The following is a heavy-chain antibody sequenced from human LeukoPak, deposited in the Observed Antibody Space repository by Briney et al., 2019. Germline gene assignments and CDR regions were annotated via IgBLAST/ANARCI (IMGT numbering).Heavy chain of an antibody. V-gene: IGHV1-69*04. J-gene: IGHJ3*02. CDR1: GGTFSSYA. CDR3: ARYLISAVAGTKPDAFDI. Sequence: SVTVSCKASGGTFSSYAISWVRQAPGQGLEWMGRIIPTLGIANYAQKFQGRVTITADKSTSTAYMELSSLRSEDTAVYYCARYLISAVAGTKPDAFDIWGQGTMVTVSS. D-gene: IGHD6-19*01. CDR2: IIPTLGIA.